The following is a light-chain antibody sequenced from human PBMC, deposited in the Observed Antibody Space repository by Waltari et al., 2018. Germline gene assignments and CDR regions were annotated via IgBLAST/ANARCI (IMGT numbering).Light chain of an antibody. CDR2: AAS. CDR1: QGVRND. V-gene: IGKV1-6*01. CDR3: QQDYNYPLT. Sequence: AIQMTQSPSSVSASVGDRVTITCRASQGVRNDLGWYQQKPGKAPKLLIYAASSVQSGVPSRFSGSGSGTDFTLTISSLQPEDFATYYCQQDYNYPLTFGGGTKVEIK. J-gene: IGKJ4*01.